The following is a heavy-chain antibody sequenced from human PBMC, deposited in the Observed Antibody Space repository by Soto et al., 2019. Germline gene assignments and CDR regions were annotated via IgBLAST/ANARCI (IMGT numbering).Heavy chain of an antibody. CDR2: IIPIYASP. CDR1: GGTFSSNA. V-gene: IGHV1-69*06. J-gene: IGHJ4*02. Sequence: QVQLVQSGAEVKKPGSSVKVSCKASGGTFSSNAISWVRQAPGQGLEWMGGIIPIYASPNYAQNFQGRVTVTADKAKSTAYLDLSRLKFADSAIYYCSVTVTGSRSPLAHWGRGTLVIVSS. CDR3: SVTVTGSRSPLAH. D-gene: IGHD3-9*01.